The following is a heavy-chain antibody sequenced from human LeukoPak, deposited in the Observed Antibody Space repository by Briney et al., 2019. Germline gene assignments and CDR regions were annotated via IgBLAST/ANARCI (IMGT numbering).Heavy chain of an antibody. J-gene: IGHJ4*02. CDR3: ARGFNPLRYFDWSMGY. D-gene: IGHD3-9*01. Sequence: PGGSLRLFCAASGFSFSSYAMSWVRQAPGKGLEWVSAISSSGGGTYYADSVKGRFTISRNNSKDTLYLQMNSLRAEDTAVYYCARGFNPLRYFDWSMGYWGQGTLVTVSS. CDR2: ISSSGGGT. CDR1: GFSFSSYA. V-gene: IGHV3-23*01.